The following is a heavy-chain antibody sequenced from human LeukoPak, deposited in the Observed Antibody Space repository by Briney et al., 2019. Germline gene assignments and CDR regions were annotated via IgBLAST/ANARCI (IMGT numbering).Heavy chain of an antibody. J-gene: IGHJ4*02. D-gene: IGHD1-7*01. CDR3: TRSSGWELPNSHLDY. CDR2: IYTSGST. CDR1: DDSITMYY. V-gene: IGHV4-4*07. Sequence: PSETLSLTCSVSDDSITMYYWTWIRQPPGKGLEWIGRIYTSGSTTYNPSLKSRVTMSVDTSKSQFSLNLMSVTAADTAVYYCTRSSGWELPNSHLDYWGQGTLVTVSS.